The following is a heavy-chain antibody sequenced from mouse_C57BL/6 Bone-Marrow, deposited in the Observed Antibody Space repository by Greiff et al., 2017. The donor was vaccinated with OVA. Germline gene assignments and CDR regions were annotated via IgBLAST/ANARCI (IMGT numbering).Heavy chain of an antibody. CDR2: IDPANDNT. Sequence: EVKLVESVAELVRPGASVKLSCTASGFNIKNTYMHWVKQRPEQGLEWIGRIDPANDNTKYAPKFQGKATMTADTSSNTAYLQLSSLSSEDTAVYCCARGNFGSSFYAMDYWGQGTSGTVSS. J-gene: IGHJ4*01. D-gene: IGHD1-1*01. CDR1: GFNIKNTY. V-gene: IGHV14-3*01. CDR3: ARGNFGSSFYAMDY.